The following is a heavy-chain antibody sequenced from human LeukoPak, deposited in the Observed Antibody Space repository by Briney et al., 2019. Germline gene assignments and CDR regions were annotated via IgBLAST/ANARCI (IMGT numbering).Heavy chain of an antibody. J-gene: IGHJ4*02. CDR1: GYTFTGYY. V-gene: IGHV1-2*06. CDR3: ARGTYAGWAIVY. D-gene: IGHD6-19*01. Sequence: ASVKVSCKASGYTFTGYYLHWVRQAPGRGLEWMGRINPNSGDTDYSQKFQGRVTMTRDTSISTAYMELSSLTSADTAVYYCARGTYAGWAIVYWGQATLVTVSS. CDR2: INPNSGDT.